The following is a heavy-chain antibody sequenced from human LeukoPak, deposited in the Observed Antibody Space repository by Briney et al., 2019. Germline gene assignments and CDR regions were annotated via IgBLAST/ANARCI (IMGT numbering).Heavy chain of an antibody. V-gene: IGHV4-59*01. CDR1: GGSISSYY. D-gene: IGHD6-25*01. CDR3: ARARSGLDL. Sequence: SETLSLTCTVSGGSISSYYWSWIRQPPGKGLEWIGNIYYSGNTNYNPSLKSRVTISVDTSKNQFSLKLSSVTAADTAVYYCARARSGLDLWGQGTLVTASS. J-gene: IGHJ5*02. CDR2: IYYSGNT.